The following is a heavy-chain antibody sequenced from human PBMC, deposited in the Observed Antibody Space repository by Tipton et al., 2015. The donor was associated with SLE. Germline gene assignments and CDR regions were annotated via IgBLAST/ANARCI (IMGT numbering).Heavy chain of an antibody. D-gene: IGHD6-13*01. V-gene: IGHV4-38-2*02. J-gene: IGHJ5*02. CDR3: ARVVKGSSWYWFDP. CDR2: IYHSGIT. CDR1: GYSISSGYY. Sequence: TLSLTCTVSGYSISSGYYWGWIRQPPGKGLEWIGNIYHSGITYYNPSLKSRVTISVDTSKKQFSLKLSSVTAADTAVYYCARVVKGSSWYWFDPWGQGTLVTVSS.